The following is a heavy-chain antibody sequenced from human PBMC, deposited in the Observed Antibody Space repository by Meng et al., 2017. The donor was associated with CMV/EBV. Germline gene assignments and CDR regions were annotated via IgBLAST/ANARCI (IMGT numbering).Heavy chain of an antibody. V-gene: IGHV3-11*05. Sequence: QGRLVESGGGVFKPGGSLGLSCAASGFTFSDSYMSWIRQAPGKGLEWVSYISSSSSYTNYADSVKDRFTISRDNAKNSLYLQMNSLRAEDTAVYYCARAGVAAAGTFGYWGQGTLVTVSS. CDR3: ARAGVAAAGTFGY. J-gene: IGHJ4*02. D-gene: IGHD6-13*01. CDR1: GFTFSDSY. CDR2: ISSSSSYT.